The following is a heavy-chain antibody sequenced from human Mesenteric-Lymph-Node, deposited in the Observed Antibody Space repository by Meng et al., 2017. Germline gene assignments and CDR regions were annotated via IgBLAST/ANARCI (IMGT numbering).Heavy chain of an antibody. CDR3: ARGAYMYGSPQYFFDF. V-gene: IGHV1-46*02. J-gene: IGHJ4*02. CDR2: INPSGGHT. D-gene: IGHD5-18*01. CDR1: GYSFNSYY. Sequence: QVHVGLAGAGVKTPGASLKVSCKASGYSFNSYYMHWGRQAPGQGLEWMGIINPSGGHTRSAQKFQDRVTMTRDTSTSAVYMDVSSLRSEDTAVYYCARGAYMYGSPQYFFDFWGQGTLVTVSS.